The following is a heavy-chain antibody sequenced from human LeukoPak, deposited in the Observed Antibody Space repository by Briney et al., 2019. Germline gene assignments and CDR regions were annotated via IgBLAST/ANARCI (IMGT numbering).Heavy chain of an antibody. CDR2: IISSSSYI. V-gene: IGHV3-21*01. Sequence: PGGSLRLSCAASGFTFSSYSMNWVRQAPGKGLEWVSSIISSSSYIYYADSVKGRFTISIDNAKNSLYQQMNSLRAEDTAVYYFARGWSRSLGELSLGRRGQGTLVTVSS. CDR3: ARGWSRSLGELSLGR. CDR1: GFTFSSYS. J-gene: IGHJ4*02. D-gene: IGHD3-16*02.